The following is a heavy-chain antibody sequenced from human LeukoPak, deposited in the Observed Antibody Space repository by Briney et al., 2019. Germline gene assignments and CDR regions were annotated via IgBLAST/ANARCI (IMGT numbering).Heavy chain of an antibody. CDR1: GYTFTSYG. Sequence: ASVKVSCKASGYTFTSYGISWVRQAPGQGLEWMGWISAYNGNTNYAQKLQGRVTMTRNTSISTAYMELSSLRSGDTAVYYCARPVVTSDDAFDIWGQGTMVAVSS. J-gene: IGHJ3*02. V-gene: IGHV1-18*01. CDR3: ARPVVTSDDAFDI. CDR2: ISAYNGNT. D-gene: IGHD4-23*01.